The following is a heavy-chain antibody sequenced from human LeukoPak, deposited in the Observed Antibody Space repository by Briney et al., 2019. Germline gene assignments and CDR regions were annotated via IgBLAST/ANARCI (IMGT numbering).Heavy chain of an antibody. Sequence: VASVKVSCKASGGTFSSYAISWVRQAPGQGLEWMGGIIPIFGTANYAQKFQGRVTITTDESTSTAYMELSSLRSEGTAVYYCALSSGWIFDYWGQGTLVTVSS. D-gene: IGHD6-19*01. V-gene: IGHV1-69*05. CDR2: IIPIFGTA. CDR3: ALSSGWIFDY. J-gene: IGHJ4*02. CDR1: GGTFSSYA.